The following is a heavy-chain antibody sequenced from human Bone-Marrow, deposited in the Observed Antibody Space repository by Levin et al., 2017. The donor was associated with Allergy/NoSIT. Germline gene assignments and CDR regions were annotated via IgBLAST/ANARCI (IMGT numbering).Heavy chain of an antibody. D-gene: IGHD5-12*01. J-gene: IGHJ6*02. Sequence: GGSLRLSCVASEFSLSSHSMNWVRQALGKGLEWLSYISVNSEYIYYAHSVRGRFTVPRDNAKNSLYLQMNSLRDEDTAVYYCAREGDIVTAASDYYYHGMDVWGQGTAVTVS. CDR1: EFSLSSHS. CDR3: AREGDIVTAASDYYYHGMDV. CDR2: ISVNSEYI. V-gene: IGHV3-21*05.